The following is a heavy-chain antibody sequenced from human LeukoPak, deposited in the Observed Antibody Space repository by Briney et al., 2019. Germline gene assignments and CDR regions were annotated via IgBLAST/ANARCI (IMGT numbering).Heavy chain of an antibody. J-gene: IGHJ4*02. D-gene: IGHD1-26*01. CDR3: ARGYSGSYRVDY. Sequence: SGGSLRLSCAASGFTFSIYRMHWVRRSPGKGLVWVSRNNSDGSNTTYADSVKGRFTISRDNAKNTLYLQMNSLRAEDTAVYYCARGYSGSYRVDYWGQGTLVTVSS. CDR2: NNSDGSNT. CDR1: GFTFSIYR. V-gene: IGHV3-74*01.